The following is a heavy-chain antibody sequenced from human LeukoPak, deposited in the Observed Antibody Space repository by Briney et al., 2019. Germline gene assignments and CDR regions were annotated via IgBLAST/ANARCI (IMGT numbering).Heavy chain of an antibody. D-gene: IGHD1-26*01. J-gene: IGHJ6*03. CDR2: ISAYNGNT. CDR3: ARDVVGATSHYYYMDV. CDR1: GYTFTSYG. Sequence: VASVKVSCKASGYTFTSYGISWVRQAPGQGLEWMGWISAYNGNTNYAQKLQGRVTMTTDTSTSTAYMELRSLRSDDTAVYYCARDVVGATSHYYYMDVWGKGTTVTVSS. V-gene: IGHV1-18*01.